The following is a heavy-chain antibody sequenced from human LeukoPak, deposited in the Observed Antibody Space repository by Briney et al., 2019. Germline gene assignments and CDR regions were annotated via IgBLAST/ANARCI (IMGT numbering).Heavy chain of an antibody. CDR3: ARDRPPPNYDILTGQNYYYMDV. CDR1: GFTFSSYC. D-gene: IGHD3-9*01. V-gene: IGHV3-21*01. CDR2: ISGSNSYI. Sequence: GGSLRLSCAASGFTFSSYCMNWVRQAPGKGLEWVSSISGSNSYIYYADSMKGRFTISRDNAKNSLYLQMNSLRAEDTAVYYCARDRPPPNYDILTGQNYYYMDVWGKGTTVTVSS. J-gene: IGHJ6*03.